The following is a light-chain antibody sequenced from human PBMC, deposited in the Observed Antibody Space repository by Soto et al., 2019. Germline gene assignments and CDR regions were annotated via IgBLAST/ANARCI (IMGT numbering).Light chain of an antibody. J-gene: IGLJ2*01. V-gene: IGLV2-23*01. CDR1: SSDVGSSNL. CDR2: EGS. CDR3: CSYAGSSTYVL. Sequence: QSALTQPASVSGSPGQSITISCTGTSSDVGSSNLVSWYQQHPGKDPKLMIYEGSKRPSGVSNHFSGSKSGNTASLTISGLQAEDEADYYCCSYAGSSTYVLFGGGTKVTVL.